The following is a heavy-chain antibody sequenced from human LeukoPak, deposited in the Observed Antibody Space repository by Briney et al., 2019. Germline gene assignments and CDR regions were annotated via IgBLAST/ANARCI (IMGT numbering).Heavy chain of an antibody. CDR2: ISSTAATT. J-gene: IGHJ4*02. D-gene: IGHD3-3*01. CDR1: GFTFSSFA. V-gene: IGHV3-23*01. CDR3: ARRTLFGVIKPPDY. Sequence: GGSLRLSCAASGFTFSSFAMSWVRQAPGQGLEWVSSISSTAATTYYADSVRGRFTISRDNAMNTLYLQLSSLRVEDTAVYYCARRTLFGVIKPPDYWGQGTLVTVSS.